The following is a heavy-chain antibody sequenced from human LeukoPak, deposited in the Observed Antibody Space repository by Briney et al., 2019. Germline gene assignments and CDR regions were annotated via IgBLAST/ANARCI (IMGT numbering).Heavy chain of an antibody. J-gene: IGHJ4*02. CDR3: ARYYYDSSGHDY. Sequence: SETLSLTCTVSGGSISSYYWSWIRQPPGKGLEWIGDIYYSGSTNYNPSLKSRVTISVDTSKKQFSLKLNSVTAADTAVYYCARYYYDSSGHDYWGQGTLVTVSS. D-gene: IGHD3-22*01. CDR2: IYYSGST. CDR1: GGSISSYY. V-gene: IGHV4-59*01.